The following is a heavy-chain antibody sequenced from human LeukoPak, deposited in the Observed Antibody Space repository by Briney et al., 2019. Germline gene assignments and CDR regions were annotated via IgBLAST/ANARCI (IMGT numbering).Heavy chain of an antibody. D-gene: IGHD2-15*01. J-gene: IGHJ4*02. CDR3: AIWYCSGGRCYSNARTFDY. Sequence: ASVKVACKASGYTFTSYAMNWVREAPGQGLEWMGWINTNTGNPTYAQGLTGRFVFSLDTSVSTAYLQISSLKAEDTAVYYCAIWYCSGGRCYSNARTFDYWGQGTRVTVSS. CDR2: INTNTGNP. CDR1: GYTFTSYA. V-gene: IGHV7-4-1*02.